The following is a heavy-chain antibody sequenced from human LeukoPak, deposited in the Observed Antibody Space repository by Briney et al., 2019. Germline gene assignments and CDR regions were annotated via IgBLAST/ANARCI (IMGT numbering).Heavy chain of an antibody. CDR1: GFTFSSYW. Sequence: GGSLRLSCAASGFTFSSYWMHWVRQAPGKGLVWVSRINSDGSSTSYADSVKGRFTISRDNAKNTLYLRMNSLRAEDTAVYYCARSRVPYYDSSGYFPGGQGTLVTVSS. J-gene: IGHJ4*02. CDR2: INSDGSST. CDR3: ARSRVPYYDSSGYFP. D-gene: IGHD3-22*01. V-gene: IGHV3-74*01.